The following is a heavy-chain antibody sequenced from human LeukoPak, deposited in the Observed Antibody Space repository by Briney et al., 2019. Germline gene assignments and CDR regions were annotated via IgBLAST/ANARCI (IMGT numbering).Heavy chain of an antibody. CDR3: ARGVINGDQYYYSYDRDV. CDR1: GGTFSSYA. D-gene: IGHD3-10*01. J-gene: IGHJ6*03. V-gene: IGHV1-69*13. CDR2: IIPLFNTA. Sequence: ASVKASCKVSGGTFSSYAVSCVRHAPGHGLEWVGGIIPLFNTANYAQQLQGRVTIAADESTRTAYMELSSLRSEDTAVYYCARGVINGDQYYYSYDRDVWGKGTTVTVSS.